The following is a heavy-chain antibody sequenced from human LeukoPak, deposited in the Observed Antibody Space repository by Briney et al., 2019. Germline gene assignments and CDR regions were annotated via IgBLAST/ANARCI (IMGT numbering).Heavy chain of an antibody. CDR3: ARGDSSGYYYVPLDY. J-gene: IGHJ4*02. V-gene: IGHV1-46*01. CDR2: INPSGGST. D-gene: IGHD3-22*01. Sequence: ASVKVSCKASGYTFTSYYMHWVRQAPGQGLEWMGIINPSGGSTSYAQKFQGRVTMTRDTSTSTVYMELSSLRSEDTAVYYCARGDSSGYYYVPLDYWGQGTLVTVSS. CDR1: GYTFTSYY.